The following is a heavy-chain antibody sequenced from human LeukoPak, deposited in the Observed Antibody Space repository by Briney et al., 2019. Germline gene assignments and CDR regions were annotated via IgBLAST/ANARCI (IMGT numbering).Heavy chain of an antibody. V-gene: IGHV4-59*01. J-gene: IGHJ5*02. CDR2: IYNSENT. CDR3: ARDTSLGMPQWFDP. Sequence: SETLSLTCTVSGGFISSYYWSWVRQPPGKGLEWIAYIYNSENTKYNPSLKSRVTISVDTSKNQFSLKLRSVTAADTAVYYCARDTSLGMPQWFDPWGQGALVTVSS. CDR1: GGFISSYY. D-gene: IGHD2-2*01.